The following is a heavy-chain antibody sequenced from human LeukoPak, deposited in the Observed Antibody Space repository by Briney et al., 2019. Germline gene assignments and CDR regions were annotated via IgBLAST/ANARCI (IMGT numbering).Heavy chain of an antibody. CDR1: GFTFSNYW. Sequence: PGGSLRLSCAASGFTFSNYWMNWVRQDPGKGLVWVSYINPDGSNTNYADSVKGRFTISRDNAKNSLYLHMNSLRAEDTAVYYCARDYGGSSPFDYWGQGTLVTVSS. J-gene: IGHJ4*02. D-gene: IGHD4-23*01. CDR2: INPDGSNT. V-gene: IGHV3-74*01. CDR3: ARDYGGSSPFDY.